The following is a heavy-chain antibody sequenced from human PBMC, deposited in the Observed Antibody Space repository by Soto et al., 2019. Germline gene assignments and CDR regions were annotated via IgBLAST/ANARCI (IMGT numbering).Heavy chain of an antibody. J-gene: IGHJ4*02. D-gene: IGHD3-22*01. CDR1: GFTFSSYG. V-gene: IGHV3-33*01. CDR3: ARDTPDSSGYWTN. CDR2: IWYDGSNK. Sequence: QVQLVESGGGVVQPGRSLRLSCAASGFTFSSYGMHWVRQAPGKGLEWVAVIWYDGSNKYYADSVKGRFTISRDNSKNTLYLQMNSLRAEDTAVYYCARDTPDSSGYWTNWGQGTLVTVSS.